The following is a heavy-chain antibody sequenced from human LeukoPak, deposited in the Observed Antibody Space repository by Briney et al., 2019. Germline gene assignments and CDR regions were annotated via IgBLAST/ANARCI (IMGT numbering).Heavy chain of an antibody. Sequence: SETLSLTCTVSGYSISRGYYWGWIRQPPGKGLEWIGSIYHSGSTYYNPSLKSRVTISVDTSKNQFSLKLSSVTAADTAVYYCAGTYYYGSGSYYITRGYSDYWGQGTLVTVSS. D-gene: IGHD3-10*01. CDR2: IYHSGST. V-gene: IGHV4-38-2*02. J-gene: IGHJ4*02. CDR3: AGTYYYGSGSYYITRGYSDY. CDR1: GYSISRGYY.